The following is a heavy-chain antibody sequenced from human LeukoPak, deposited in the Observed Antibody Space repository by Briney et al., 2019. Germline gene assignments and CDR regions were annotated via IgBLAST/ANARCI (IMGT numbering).Heavy chain of an antibody. CDR1: GFTFSSYE. CDR2: ISSSGSTI. J-gene: IGHJ6*02. Sequence: GGSLRLSCAASGFTFSSYEMNWVRQAPGKGLEWVSYISSSGSTIYYADSVKGRFTISRDNAKNSLYLQMNSLRAEDTAVYYCARDWGCTDTRCYLGMDVWGQGTTVTVSS. V-gene: IGHV3-48*03. CDR3: ARDWGCTDTRCYLGMDV. D-gene: IGHD2-2*01.